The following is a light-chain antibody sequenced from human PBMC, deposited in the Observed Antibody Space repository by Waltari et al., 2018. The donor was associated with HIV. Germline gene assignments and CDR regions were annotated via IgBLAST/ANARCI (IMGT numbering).Light chain of an antibody. CDR1: SSTICNNS. Sequence: QSVLTQPPSASGTPGQRVTISSSRSSSTICNNSVFWYQQLPGTAPKLLFYRNDQRPSGVPDRFSGSKSGTSASLAISGLRSEDEADYYCATWDDTLSGYVFGTGTKVTVL. CDR2: RND. CDR3: ATWDDTLSGYV. J-gene: IGLJ1*01. V-gene: IGLV1-47*01.